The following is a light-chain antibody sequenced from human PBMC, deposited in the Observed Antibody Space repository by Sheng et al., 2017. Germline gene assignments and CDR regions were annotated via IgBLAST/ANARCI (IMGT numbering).Light chain of an antibody. V-gene: IGKV3-20*01. Sequence: EIVMTQSPATLSVSPGERATLSCRASQSVGTTLAWYQQKPGQAPRLLIYSVSSRATGIPDRFSGSGSGTDFTLTISTLEPEDFAVYYCQQYSISPLTFGGGTKVEIK. CDR3: QQYSISPLT. CDR1: QSVGTT. J-gene: IGKJ4*01. CDR2: SVS.